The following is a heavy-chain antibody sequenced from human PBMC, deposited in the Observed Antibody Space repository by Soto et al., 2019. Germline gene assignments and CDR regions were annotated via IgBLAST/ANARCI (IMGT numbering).Heavy chain of an antibody. J-gene: IGHJ5*02. CDR2: IYYSGST. V-gene: IGHV4-31*03. D-gene: IGHD3-22*01. CDR1: GGSISSGGYY. Sequence: SGTLSLTCTVSGGSISSGGYYWSWIRQHPGKGLEWIGYIYYSGSTYYNPSLKSRVTISVDTSKNQFSLKLSSVTAADTAVYYCASYYDSSGYYMYNWFDPWGQGTLVTVSS. CDR3: ASYYDSSGYYMYNWFDP.